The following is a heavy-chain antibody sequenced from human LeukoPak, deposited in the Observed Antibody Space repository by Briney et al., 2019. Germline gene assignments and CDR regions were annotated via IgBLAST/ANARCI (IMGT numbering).Heavy chain of an antibody. V-gene: IGHV3-9*01. J-gene: IGHJ6*02. CDR3: AKDRIAAAGTYDYYYYGMDV. CDR2: ISWNSGSI. CDR1: GGSISSYY. Sequence: LTCTVSGGSISSYYWSWIRQPPGKGLEWVSGISWNSGSIGYADSVKGRFTISRDNAKNSLYLQMNSLRAEDTALYYCAKDRIAAAGTYDYYYYGMDVWGQGTTVTVSS. D-gene: IGHD6-13*01.